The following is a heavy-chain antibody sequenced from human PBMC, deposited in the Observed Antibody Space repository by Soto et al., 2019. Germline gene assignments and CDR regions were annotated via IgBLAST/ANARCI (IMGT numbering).Heavy chain of an antibody. V-gene: IGHV3-73*02. J-gene: IGHJ6*02. Sequence: EVQLVESGGGLVQPGGSLKLSCAASGFTFSGSAMHWVRQASGKGLEWVGRIRSKANSYATAYAASVKGRFTISRDDSKHTAYLQMNSRKTEDTAVYYWTRQGSSSGKGYYYYGMDVWGQGTTVTVSS. CDR3: TRQGSSSGKGYYYYGMDV. CDR2: IRSKANSYAT. D-gene: IGHD6-6*01. CDR1: GFTFSGSA.